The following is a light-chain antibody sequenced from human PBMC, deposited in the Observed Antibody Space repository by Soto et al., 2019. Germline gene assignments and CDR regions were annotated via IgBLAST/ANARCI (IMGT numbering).Light chain of an antibody. CDR2: EVS. Sequence: QSALTQPPSASGSPGQSVTISCTGTSSDVGGYNYVSWYQQHPGKAPKLMIYEVSNRPSGVSDRFSGSRSGNTASLTISGLQAEDESDYYCISYTSSSTRVFGGGTKVTVL. CDR1: SSDVGGYNY. CDR3: ISYTSSSTRV. V-gene: IGLV2-14*01. J-gene: IGLJ3*02.